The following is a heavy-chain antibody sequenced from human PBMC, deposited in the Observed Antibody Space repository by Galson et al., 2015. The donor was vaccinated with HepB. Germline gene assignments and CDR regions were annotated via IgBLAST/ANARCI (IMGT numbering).Heavy chain of an antibody. Sequence: SETLSLTCTVSGGSISSGGYYWSWIRQHPGKGLEWIGYIYYSGSTNYNPSLKSRVTISVDTSKNQFSLKLSSVTAADTAVYYCAREGPVKYYYDSSGYYSAFDIWGQGTMVTVSS. CDR1: GGSISSGGYY. CDR2: IYYSGST. CDR3: AREGPVKYYYDSSGYYSAFDI. D-gene: IGHD3-22*01. V-gene: IGHV4-61*08. J-gene: IGHJ3*02.